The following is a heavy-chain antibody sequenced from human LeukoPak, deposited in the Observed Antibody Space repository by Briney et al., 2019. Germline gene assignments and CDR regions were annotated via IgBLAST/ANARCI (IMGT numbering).Heavy chain of an antibody. CDR3: ARDSAFYYDSSGYEDY. V-gene: IGHV1-46*01. Sequence: ASVKVSCKASGYTFTSYYMHWVRQAPGQGLGWMGIINPSGGSTSYAQKFQGRVTMTRDTSTSTVYMELSSLRSEDTAVYYCARDSAFYYDSSGYEDYWGQGTLVTVSS. CDR2: INPSGGST. CDR1: GYTFTSYY. J-gene: IGHJ4*02. D-gene: IGHD3-22*01.